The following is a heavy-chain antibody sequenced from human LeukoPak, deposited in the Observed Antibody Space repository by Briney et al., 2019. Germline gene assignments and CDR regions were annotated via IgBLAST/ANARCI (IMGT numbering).Heavy chain of an antibody. V-gene: IGHV1-18*01. J-gene: IGHJ4*02. CDR2: ISAYNGNT. CDR1: GYTFTSYG. CDR3: ARVGAGAYDSSGYYRV. Sequence: GASVKVSCKASGYTFTSYGISWVRQAPGQGLGWMGWISAYNGNTNYAQKLQGRVTMTTDTSTSTAYMELRSLRSDDTAVYYCARVGAGAYDSSGYYRVWGQGTLVTVSS. D-gene: IGHD3-22*01.